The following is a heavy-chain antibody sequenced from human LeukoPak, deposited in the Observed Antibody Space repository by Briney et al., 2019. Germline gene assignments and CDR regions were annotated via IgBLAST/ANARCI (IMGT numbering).Heavy chain of an antibody. CDR2: ISGSGGST. Sequence: GGSLRLSCAASGFTFSSYAMSWVRQAPGKGLEWVSAISGSGGSTFYTDSVKGRFTISRDNSKNMLFLQINSLRAEDTAVYYCAKDKHNWGSDYWGQGTLVTVSS. J-gene: IGHJ4*02. CDR1: GFTFSSYA. D-gene: IGHD7-27*01. CDR3: AKDKHNWGSDY. V-gene: IGHV3-23*01.